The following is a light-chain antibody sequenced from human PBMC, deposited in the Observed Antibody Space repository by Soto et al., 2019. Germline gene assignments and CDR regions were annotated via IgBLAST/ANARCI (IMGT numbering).Light chain of an antibody. CDR1: QDISNY. CDR2: KAS. V-gene: IGKV1-5*03. CDR3: QQYNNYPWT. J-gene: IGKJ1*01. Sequence: DIQMTQSPSSLSASVLDRLTITLQASQDISNYLNWYQQKPGKAPKLLIYKASSLESGVPSRFSGSGSGTEFTLTINSLQPDDFATYYCQQYNNYPWTFGQGTKVDIK.